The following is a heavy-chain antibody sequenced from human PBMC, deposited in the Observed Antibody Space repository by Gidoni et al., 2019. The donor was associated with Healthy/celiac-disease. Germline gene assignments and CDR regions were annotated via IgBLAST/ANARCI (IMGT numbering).Heavy chain of an antibody. J-gene: IGHJ4*02. CDR3: AKGGRGRITMVRGVSYYFDY. CDR1: GFTFSSYA. Sequence: EVQPLESGGGLVQPGGSLRLSCAASGFTFSSYAMSWVRQAPGKGLEWGSAISGCGGITYYADSVKGRFTISRDNSKNTRYLQMNSLRAEDTAVYYCAKGGRGRITMVRGVSYYFDYWGQGTLVTVSS. V-gene: IGHV3-23*01. D-gene: IGHD3-10*01. CDR2: ISGCGGIT.